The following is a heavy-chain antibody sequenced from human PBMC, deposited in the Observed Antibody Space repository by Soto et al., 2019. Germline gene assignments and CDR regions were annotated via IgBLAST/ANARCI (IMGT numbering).Heavy chain of an antibody. CDR2: IYATGTT. CDR1: GCSISGFY. Sequence: XETLSLTCTVSGCSISGFYWSWIRKSAGKGLEWIGRIYATGTTDYNPSLKSRVMMSVDTSKKQFSLKLRSVTAADTAVYYCVRDGTKTLRDWFDHWGQGISVTVSS. CDR3: VRDGTKTLRDWFDH. J-gene: IGHJ5*02. D-gene: IGHD1-1*01. V-gene: IGHV4-4*07.